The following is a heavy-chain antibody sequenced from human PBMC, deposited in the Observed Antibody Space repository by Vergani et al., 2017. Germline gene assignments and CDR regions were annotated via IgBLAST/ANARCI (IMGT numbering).Heavy chain of an antibody. CDR1: GYTFTSYD. CDR2: MNPNSGNT. D-gene: IGHD5-18*01. J-gene: IGHJ4*02. CDR3: ARDGRHQGTIQLGDY. V-gene: IGHV1-8*01. Sequence: QVQLVQSGAEVKKPGASVKVSCKASGYTFTSYDINWVRQATGQGLEWMGWMNPNSGNTGYAQKFQGRVTMTTDTSTSTAYMELRSLRSDDTAVYYCARDGRHQGTIQLGDYWGQGTLVTVSS.